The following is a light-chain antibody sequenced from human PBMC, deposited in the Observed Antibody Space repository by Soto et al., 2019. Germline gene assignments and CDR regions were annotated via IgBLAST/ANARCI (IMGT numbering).Light chain of an antibody. CDR1: QSVSSY. CDR3: QQRRNWSPLT. CDR2: DAS. J-gene: IGKJ4*01. Sequence: DIVLTQSPATLSLSPGERATLSCTTSQSVSSYLAWYQQKPGQAPRLLIYDASNRATGIPARFSGSGSGTDFTLTLIRLEHEDFAVYYCQQRRNWSPLTFGGGAKVEIK. V-gene: IGKV3-11*01.